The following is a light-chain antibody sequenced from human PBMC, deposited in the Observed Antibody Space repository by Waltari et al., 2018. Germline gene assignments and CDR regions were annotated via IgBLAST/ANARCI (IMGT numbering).Light chain of an antibody. J-gene: IGLJ2*01. CDR2: YKSDSDK. CDR1: SGTNVGNHR. CDR3: MIWHSSASV. Sequence: QAVLTQPSSLSASPGASARLTCTLRSGTNVGNHRIYWYQQKSGRPPQYLLRYKSDSDKQQASGVPSRVSGSKDASANAWILLISGLQSEDEADYYCMIWHSSASVFGGGTKLTVL. V-gene: IGLV5-45*03.